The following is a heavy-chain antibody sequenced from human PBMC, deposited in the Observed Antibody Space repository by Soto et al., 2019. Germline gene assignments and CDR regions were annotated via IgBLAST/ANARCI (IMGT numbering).Heavy chain of an antibody. CDR1: GGSFGKSA. D-gene: IGHD3-3*01. Sequence: QVQLVQSGAEVKKPGSSVKVSCKASGGSFGKSAINWVRQTPGQGLEWLGGFIPVYRTLNYAQKFQGRVTITADESTGKAYMTLSSLASDDTAVNYCATGVIWIGYFTVDSWGQGTRVTVSS. CDR3: ATGVIWIGYFTVDS. CDR2: FIPVYRTL. V-gene: IGHV1-69*01. J-gene: IGHJ4*02.